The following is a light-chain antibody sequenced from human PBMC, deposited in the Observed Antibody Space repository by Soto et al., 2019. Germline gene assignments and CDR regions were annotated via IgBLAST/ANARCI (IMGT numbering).Light chain of an antibody. J-gene: IGLJ1*01. V-gene: IGLV2-14*01. CDR3: HSYTIISARLV. CDR1: SSDVCGYNY. CDR2: EVS. Sequence: QSALTQPASVSGSPGQSITISCTGTSSDVCGYNYVSWYQQHPGKAPKLIIYEVSALPSGVSHRFSGSKSGKTDSLTISGLQAEDEADYYGHSYTIISARLVFGAGTKVTVL.